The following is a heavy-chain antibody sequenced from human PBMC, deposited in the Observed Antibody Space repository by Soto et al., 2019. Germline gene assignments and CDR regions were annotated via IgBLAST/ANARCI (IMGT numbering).Heavy chain of an antibody. Sequence: SETLSLTCTVSGDSISSGGYYWSWIRQHPGKGLEWIGYIFYRGNTDYNPSLKSRVTISLDTPKNQFSLKLSSVTAADTAVYYCARHPGYYDILTGYTTYYFDYWGQGILVTVSS. CDR1: GDSISSGGYY. CDR2: IFYRGNT. J-gene: IGHJ4*02. CDR3: ARHPGYYDILTGYTTYYFDY. D-gene: IGHD3-9*01. V-gene: IGHV4-31*03.